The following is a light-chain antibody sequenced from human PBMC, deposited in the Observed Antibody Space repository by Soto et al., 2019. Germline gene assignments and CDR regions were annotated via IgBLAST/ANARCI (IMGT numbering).Light chain of an antibody. CDR1: ESVSSNY. J-gene: IGKJ1*01. Sequence: EIVLTQSPGTLSSSPGERATLSCRASESVSSNYLAWYQQRPREAPRLLIYAASSTAGVIPDIFGGSGAANVFPPTISRQADEDFAVYYCQQNGSAPWTFGQGTKV. V-gene: IGKV3-20*01. CDR3: QQNGSAPWT. CDR2: AAS.